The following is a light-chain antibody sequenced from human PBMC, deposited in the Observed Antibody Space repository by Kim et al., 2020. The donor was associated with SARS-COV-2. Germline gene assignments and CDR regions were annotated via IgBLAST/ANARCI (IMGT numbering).Light chain of an antibody. CDR3: QQYNSYSYT. V-gene: IGKV1-5*01. CDR2: DAS. Sequence: IQMTQSPSTLSASVGDIVTITCRASQSISSWLAWYQQKPGKAPKLLIYDASSLESGVPSRFSGSGSGTEFTLTISSLQPDDFATYYCQQYNSYSYTFGQGTKLEIK. J-gene: IGKJ2*01. CDR1: QSISSW.